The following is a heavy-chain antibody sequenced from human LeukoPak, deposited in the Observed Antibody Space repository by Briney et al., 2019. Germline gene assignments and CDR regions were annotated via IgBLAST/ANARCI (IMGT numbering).Heavy chain of an antibody. Sequence: ASVKVSCKASGYTFTGYYMHWVRQAPGQGLEWMGWINPNSGGTNYAQKLQGRVTMTTDTSTSTAYMELRSLRSDDTAVYYCAREGARGYGDYDMDVWGKGTTVTVSS. CDR2: INPNSGGT. J-gene: IGHJ6*03. CDR1: GYTFTGYY. V-gene: IGHV1-2*02. CDR3: AREGARGYGDYDMDV. D-gene: IGHD4-17*01.